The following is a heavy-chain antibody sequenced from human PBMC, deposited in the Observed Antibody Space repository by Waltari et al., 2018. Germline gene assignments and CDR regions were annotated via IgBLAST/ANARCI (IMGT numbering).Heavy chain of an antibody. CDR3: VQEYDAVWGSYRYLEI. J-gene: IGHJ4*02. D-gene: IGHD3-16*02. CDR1: GFQFGSYG. Sequence: EVHLLVSGGTSVQPGGSLRLSCEGSGFQFGSYGMRWVRQGPGKGLQWCSRLTASGAIPFYTDSVKGRFTISRDNSRNTLFLHMSGLRAEDTGVYYCVQEYDAVWGSYRYLEIWGQGTLVAVSS. V-gene: IGHV3-23*01. CDR2: LTASGAIP.